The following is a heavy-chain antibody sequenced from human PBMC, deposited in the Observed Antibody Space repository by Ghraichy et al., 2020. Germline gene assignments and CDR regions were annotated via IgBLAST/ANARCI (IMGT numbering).Heavy chain of an antibody. J-gene: IGHJ4*02. D-gene: IGHD3-10*01. CDR3: ARDLFTMVRGVSPFDY. CDR2: INPNSGGT. V-gene: IGHV1-2*02. CDR1: GYTFTGYY. Sequence: ASVKVSCKASGYTFTGYYMHWVRQAPGQGLEWMGWINPNSGGTNYAQKFQGRVTMTRDTSISTAYMELSRLRSDDTAVYYCARDLFTMVRGVSPFDYWGQGTLVTVSS.